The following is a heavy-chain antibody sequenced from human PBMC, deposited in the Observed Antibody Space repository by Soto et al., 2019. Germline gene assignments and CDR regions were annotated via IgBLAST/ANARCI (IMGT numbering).Heavy chain of an antibody. V-gene: IGHV4-59*01. J-gene: IGHJ4*02. CDR1: GGSISSYY. Sequence: PSETLSLTCTVSGGSISSYYWSWIRQPPGKGLEWIGYIYYSGSTNYNPSLKSRVTISVDTSKNQFSLKLSSVTAADTAVYYCERGDAYCGGDCSQFYFDYWGQGALVTVSS. CDR2: IYYSGST. CDR3: ERGDAYCGGDCSQFYFDY. D-gene: IGHD2-21*02.